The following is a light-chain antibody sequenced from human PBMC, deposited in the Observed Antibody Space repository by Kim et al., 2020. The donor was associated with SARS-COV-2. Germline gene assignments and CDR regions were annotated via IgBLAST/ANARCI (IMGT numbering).Light chain of an antibody. J-gene: IGKJ1*01. CDR1: QGIRND. CDR2: AAS. Sequence: ASVGDIVTIPCRASQGIRNDLGWYQQKPGKAPKLLIYAASSLQSGVPSRFSGSGSGTDFTLTISSLQPEDFATYYCLQDYNYPRTFGQGTKVDIK. V-gene: IGKV1-6*01. CDR3: LQDYNYPRT.